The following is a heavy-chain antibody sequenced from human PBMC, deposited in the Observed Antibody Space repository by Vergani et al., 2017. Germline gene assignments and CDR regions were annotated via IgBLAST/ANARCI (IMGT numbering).Heavy chain of an antibody. CDR3: AKSTGTTFSEYNWFDP. CDR1: GFTFSSYA. J-gene: IGHJ5*02. D-gene: IGHD1-7*01. V-gene: IGHV3-23*04. Sequence: VRLVESGGGLVQPGGSLRLSCAASGFTFSSYAMSWVRQAPGKGLEWVSAISGSGGSTYYADSVKGRFTISRDNSKNTLYLQMNSLRAEDTAVYYCAKSTGTTFSEYNWFDPWGQGTLVTVSS. CDR2: ISGSGGST.